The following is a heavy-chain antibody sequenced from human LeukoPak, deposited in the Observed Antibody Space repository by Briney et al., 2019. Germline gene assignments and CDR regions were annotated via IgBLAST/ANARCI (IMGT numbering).Heavy chain of an antibody. J-gene: IGHJ6*04. CDR2: FDPEDGET. CDR1: GGTFSSYA. Sequence: ASVKVSCKASGGTFSSYAISWVRQAPGQGLEWMGGFDPEDGETIYAQKFQGRVTMTEDTSTDTAYMELSSLRSEDTAVYYCATLWFGELFPIMDVWGKGTTVTVSS. D-gene: IGHD3-10*01. CDR3: ATLWFGELFPIMDV. V-gene: IGHV1-24*01.